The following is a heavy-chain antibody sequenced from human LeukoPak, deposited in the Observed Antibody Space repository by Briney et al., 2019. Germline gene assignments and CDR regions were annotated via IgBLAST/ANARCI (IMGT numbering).Heavy chain of an antibody. V-gene: IGHV3-23*01. CDR2: ISGSGGST. CDR3: ARDAYYYSGYGGRFDY. CDR1: GFTFSSYA. D-gene: IGHD5-12*01. Sequence: GGSLRLSCAASGFTFSSYAMSWVRQAPGKGLEWVSAISGSGGSTYYADSVKGRFTISRDNSKNTLYLQMNSLRAEDTAVYYCARDAYYYSGYGGRFDYWGQGTLVTVSS. J-gene: IGHJ4*02.